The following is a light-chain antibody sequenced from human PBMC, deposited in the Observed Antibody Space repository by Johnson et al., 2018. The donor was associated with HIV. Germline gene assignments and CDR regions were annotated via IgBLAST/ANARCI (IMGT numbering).Light chain of an antibody. CDR3: GAWDTSLSALYV. CDR2: ENN. J-gene: IGLJ1*01. CDR1: SSKIGNNY. Sequence: QSVLTQPPSVSAAPGLKVTISCSGSSSKIGNNYVSWYQQLPGTAPKLLIYENNKRPSGIPDRFSGSKSGTSATLGITGLQTGDEADYYCGAWDTSLSALYVFGTGTKVTVL. V-gene: IGLV1-51*02.